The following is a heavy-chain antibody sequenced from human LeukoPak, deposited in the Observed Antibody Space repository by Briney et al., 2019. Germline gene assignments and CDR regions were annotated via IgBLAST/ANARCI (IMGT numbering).Heavy chain of an antibody. D-gene: IGHD4-17*01. J-gene: IGHJ3*02. Sequence: TSETLSLTCTVSGGSISSYYWSWIRQPPGKGLEWIGYIYYSGSTNYNPSLKSRVTISVDTSKNQFSLKLSSVTAADTAVYYCARRRYGDYGGGGDAFDTWGQGTMVTVSS. V-gene: IGHV4-59*01. CDR3: ARRRYGDYGGGGDAFDT. CDR1: GGSISSYY. CDR2: IYYSGST.